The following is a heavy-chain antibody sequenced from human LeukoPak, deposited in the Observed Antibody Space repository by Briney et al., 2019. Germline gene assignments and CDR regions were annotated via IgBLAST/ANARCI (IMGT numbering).Heavy chain of an antibody. J-gene: IGHJ3*02. CDR1: GFTFSSYT. Sequence: GGSLSLSCAASGFTFSSYTMNWVRQAPGKGLEWVSSITSSSSYIYYAGSVQGRFTISRDNAKNSLYLQMNSLRAEDTAVYYCARDAAFDIWGQGTMVTVSS. CDR2: ITSSSSYI. V-gene: IGHV3-21*01. CDR3: ARDAAFDI.